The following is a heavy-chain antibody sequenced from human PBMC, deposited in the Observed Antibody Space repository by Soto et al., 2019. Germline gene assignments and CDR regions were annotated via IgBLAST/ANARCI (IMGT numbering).Heavy chain of an antibody. V-gene: IGHV3-72*01. CDR2: IKNKANSYTT. J-gene: IGHJ4*02. CDR1: GFIFSDHY. CDR3: TRISLVGATGGRYFDY. Sequence: VRLVESGGGLVQPGGPLGLSCAASGFIFSDHYMDWVRRAPGKGLGWVGRIKNKANSYTTEYAASVKGRFTISGDDSKNSLYLQMNSLKTEDTAVYYCTRISLVGATGGRYFDYWGQGTLLTVSS. D-gene: IGHD1-26*01.